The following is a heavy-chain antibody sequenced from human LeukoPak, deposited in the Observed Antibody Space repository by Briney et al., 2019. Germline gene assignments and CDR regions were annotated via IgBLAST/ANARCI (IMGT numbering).Heavy chain of an antibody. D-gene: IGHD3-9*01. V-gene: IGHV4-39*01. CDR1: GGSISSSSYY. Sequence: PSETLSLTCTVSGGSISSSSYYWGWIRQPPGKGLEWIGSIYYSGSTYYNPSLKSRVTISVDTSKNQFSLKLSSVTAADTAVYYCARHALDYDILTGYQTHNWFDPWGQGTLVTVSS. CDR2: IYYSGST. J-gene: IGHJ5*02. CDR3: ARHALDYDILTGYQTHNWFDP.